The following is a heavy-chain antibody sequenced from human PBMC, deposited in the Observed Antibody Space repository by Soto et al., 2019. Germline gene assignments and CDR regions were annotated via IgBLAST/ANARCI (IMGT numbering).Heavy chain of an antibody. D-gene: IGHD2-2*01. CDR3: AVGYCSSASCSREYFQH. Sequence: LSLTCAVSGYSISSGYYWAWIRQPPGKGLEWIGTIYHSGSTFHNPSLKSRVTISVDTSKNQFSLRLSSVTAADTAVYYCAVGYCSSASCSREYFQHWGQGTLVTVSS. CDR1: GYSISSGYY. CDR2: IYHSGST. J-gene: IGHJ1*01. V-gene: IGHV4-38-2*01.